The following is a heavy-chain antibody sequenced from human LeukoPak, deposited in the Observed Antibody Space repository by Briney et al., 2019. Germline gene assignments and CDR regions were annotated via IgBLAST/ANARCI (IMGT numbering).Heavy chain of an antibody. V-gene: IGHV4-4*09. CDR2: IYTSGST. CDR3: ARDRSLAVAGSFDY. D-gene: IGHD6-19*01. J-gene: IGHJ4*02. Sequence: SETLSLTCTVSGGSISSYYWSWIRQPPGKGLEWIEYIYTSGSTNYNPSLKSRVTISVDTSKNQFSLKLSSVTAADTAVYYCARDRSLAVAGSFDYWGQGTLVTVSS. CDR1: GGSISSYY.